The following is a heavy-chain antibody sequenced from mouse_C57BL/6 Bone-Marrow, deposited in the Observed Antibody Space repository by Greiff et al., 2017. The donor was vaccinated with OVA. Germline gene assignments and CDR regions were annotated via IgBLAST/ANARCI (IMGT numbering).Heavy chain of an antibody. CDR3: ARPYSPYAMDY. CDR1: GFTFSDYG. D-gene: IGHD2-12*01. J-gene: IGHJ4*01. V-gene: IGHV5-17*01. Sequence: DVMLVESGGGLVKPGGSLKLSCAASGFTFSDYGMHWVRQAPEKGLEWVAYISSGSSTIYYADTVKGRFTISRDNAKNTLFLQMTSLRSEDTAMYDCARPYSPYAMDYWGQGTSVTVSS. CDR2: ISSGSSTI.